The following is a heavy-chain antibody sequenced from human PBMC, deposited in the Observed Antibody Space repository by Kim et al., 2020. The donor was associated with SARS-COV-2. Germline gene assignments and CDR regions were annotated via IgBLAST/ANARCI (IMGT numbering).Heavy chain of an antibody. CDR2: IKQDGSGK. CDR1: GFTFSSYW. CDR3: AREGSKSYYFDY. Sequence: GGSLRLSCAASGFTFSSYWISWVRQAPGKGLEWVANIKQDGSGKCYVDSVKGRFTISRDNAKNSLYLQMNSLRAEDTAVYYCAREGSKSYYFDYWGQGTLVTVSS. J-gene: IGHJ4*02. V-gene: IGHV3-7*03.